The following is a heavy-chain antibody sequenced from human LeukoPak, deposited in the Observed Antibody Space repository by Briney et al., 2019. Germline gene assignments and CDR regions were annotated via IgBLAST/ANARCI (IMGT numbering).Heavy chain of an antibody. Sequence: SETLSLTCAVYGGSFSGYYWSWIRQPPGKGLEWIGEINHSGSTNYNPSLKSRVTISVDTSKNQFSLKLSSVTAADTAVYYCATYSGSLLDAFDIWGQVTMVTVSS. CDR1: GGSFSGYY. CDR2: INHSGST. J-gene: IGHJ3*02. V-gene: IGHV4-34*01. D-gene: IGHD1-26*01. CDR3: ATYSGSLLDAFDI.